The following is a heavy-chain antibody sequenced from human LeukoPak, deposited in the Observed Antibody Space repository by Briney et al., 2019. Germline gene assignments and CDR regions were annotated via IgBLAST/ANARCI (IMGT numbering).Heavy chain of an antibody. D-gene: IGHD3-22*01. CDR2: ISGSGGST. Sequence: GGPLRLSCAASGFTFSSYAMSWVRQAPGKGLEWVSAISGSGGSTYYADSVKGRFTISRDNSKNTLYLQMNSLRAEDTAVYYCAKTPDSSGYYSLDVWGQGTTVTVSS. CDR3: AKTPDSSGYYSLDV. V-gene: IGHV3-23*01. J-gene: IGHJ6*02. CDR1: GFTFSSYA.